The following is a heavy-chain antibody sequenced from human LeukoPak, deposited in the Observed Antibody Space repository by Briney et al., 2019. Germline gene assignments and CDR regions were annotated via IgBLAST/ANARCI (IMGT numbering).Heavy chain of an antibody. CDR2: SDWDDDR. J-gene: IGHJ4*02. V-gene: IGHV2-70*01. CDR3: ARSSPNYDSSGYYYRYFDY. Sequence: SGPTLVHPTRPLTLTCTFSGFSLRTSGMWVSWIRQPPVKALEWLALSDWDDDRFYSTSLKTRLTISKDTSKNQVVLTMTNMDPVDTATYFCARSSPNYDSSGYYYRYFDYWGQGTLVTVSS. CDR1: GFSLRTSGMW. D-gene: IGHD3-22*01.